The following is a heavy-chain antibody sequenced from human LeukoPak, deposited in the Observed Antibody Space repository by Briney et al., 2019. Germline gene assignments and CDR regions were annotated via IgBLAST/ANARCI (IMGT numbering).Heavy chain of an antibody. D-gene: IGHD2-2*01. V-gene: IGHV4-38-2*02. CDR3: AGLEIVVVPATAFDN. J-gene: IGHJ4*02. CDR2: INYSGTT. CDR1: GYSISSGYY. Sequence: SETLSLTCTVSGYSISSGYYWGWIRQPPGKGLEWIGSINYSGTTYYNPSLKTRVTISVDTSKNQFSLKLSSVTAADTAVYYCAGLEIVVVPATAFDNWGQGTLVIVSS.